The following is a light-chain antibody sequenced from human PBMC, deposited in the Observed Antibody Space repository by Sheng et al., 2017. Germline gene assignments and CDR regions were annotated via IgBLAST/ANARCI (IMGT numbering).Light chain of an antibody. V-gene: IGKV3-15*01. Sequence: ETVMTQSPATLSVSPGERATLSCRASQSVSSNLAWYQQKPGQAPRLLIYGASTRATGIPARFSGSGSGTEFTLTISSLQSEDFAVYYCQQYDRSPSFGGGTTVEIK. J-gene: IGKJ4*01. CDR1: QSVSSN. CDR2: GAS. CDR3: QQYDRSPS.